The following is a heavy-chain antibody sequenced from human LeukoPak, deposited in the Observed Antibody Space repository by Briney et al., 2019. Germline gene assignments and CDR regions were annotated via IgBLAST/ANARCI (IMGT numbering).Heavy chain of an antibody. J-gene: IGHJ5*02. CDR3: ARRVTSNCFDP. CDR1: GGSISSYY. Sequence: SETLSLTCTVSGGSISSYYWSWIRQPPGKGLEWIGYMHYSGSSNYNPSLKSRVTTSVDTSKNQFSLKLRSVTAADTAVYYCARRVTSNCFDPWGQGTLVTVSS. CDR2: MHYSGSS. V-gene: IGHV4-59*08. D-gene: IGHD2-21*02.